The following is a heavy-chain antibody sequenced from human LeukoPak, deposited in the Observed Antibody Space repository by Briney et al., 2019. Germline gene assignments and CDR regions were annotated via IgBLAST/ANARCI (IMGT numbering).Heavy chain of an antibody. J-gene: IGHJ4*02. D-gene: IGHD4-17*01. CDR2: INPSGGGT. CDR3: ARGNPTNYGAYLYYFDY. CDR1: GYTFTTYY. V-gene: IGHV1-46*01. Sequence: GASVKVSCKASGYTFTTYYMHWVRQDPGQGLEWMGIINPSGGGTNYAQEFQGRVTMTRDTSTSTVYMDLNNLRSDDTAVYYCARGNPTNYGAYLYYFDYWGQGTLVTVSS.